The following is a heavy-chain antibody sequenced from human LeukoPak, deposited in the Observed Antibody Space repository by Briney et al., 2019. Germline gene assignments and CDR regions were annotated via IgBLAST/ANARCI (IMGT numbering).Heavy chain of an antibody. J-gene: IGHJ4*02. V-gene: IGHV3-49*04. CDR3: TRGDCSSTSCYTFDY. CDR1: GFTFGDYA. CDR2: IRSKAYGGTT. Sequence: GGSLRLSCTASGFTFGDYAMSWVRQAPGKGLEWVGFIRSKAYGGTTEYAASVKGRFTISRDDSKSIAHLQMNSLKTEDTAVYYCTRGDCSSTSCYTFDYWGQGTLVTVSS. D-gene: IGHD2-2*02.